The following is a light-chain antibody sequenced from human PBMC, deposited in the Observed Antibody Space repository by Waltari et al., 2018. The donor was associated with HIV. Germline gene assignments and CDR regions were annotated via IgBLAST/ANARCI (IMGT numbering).Light chain of an antibody. J-gene: IGKJ1*01. CDR3: QQFHNWPRT. CDR2: GAS. V-gene: IGKV3-15*01. Sequence: EILMTQSPATLSVSPGEEVTLSCRASQSIRSNLAWYQQKPGQAPRLLIYGASTRAAGFPARFTGSGAGTEFTLTISNLQSEDFAIYYCQQFHNWPRTFGQGTKVEIK. CDR1: QSIRSN.